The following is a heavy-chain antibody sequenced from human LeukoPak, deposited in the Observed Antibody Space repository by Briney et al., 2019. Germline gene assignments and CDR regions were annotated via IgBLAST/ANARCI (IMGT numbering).Heavy chain of an antibody. CDR1: GYSISSGYY. CDR3: ARVSRGGLRYFDWLLWYFDL. Sequence: PSETLSLTCAVSGYSISSGYYWGWIRQPPGKGLEWIGYIYYSGSTNYNPSLKSRVTISVDTSKNQFSLKLSSVTAADTAVYYCARVSRGGLRYFDWLLWYFDLWGRGTLVTVSS. CDR2: IYYSGST. D-gene: IGHD3-9*01. V-gene: IGHV4-61*01. J-gene: IGHJ2*01.